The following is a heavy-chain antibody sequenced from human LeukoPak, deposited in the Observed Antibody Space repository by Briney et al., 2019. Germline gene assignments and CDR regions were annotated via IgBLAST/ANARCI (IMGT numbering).Heavy chain of an antibody. Sequence: GGSLRLSRAASGFTFSSYAMSWVRQAPGKGLEWVSAISGSGGSTYYADSVKGRFTISRDNSKNTLYLQMNSLRAEDTAVYYCAKAVNSIAAAGELDYWGQGTLVTVSS. CDR3: AKAVNSIAAAGELDY. V-gene: IGHV3-23*01. CDR1: GFTFSSYA. J-gene: IGHJ4*02. CDR2: ISGSGGST. D-gene: IGHD6-13*01.